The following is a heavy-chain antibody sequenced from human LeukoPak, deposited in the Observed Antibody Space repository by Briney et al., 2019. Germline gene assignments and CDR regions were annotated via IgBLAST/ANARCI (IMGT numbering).Heavy chain of an antibody. V-gene: IGHV3-48*01. D-gene: IGHD3-22*01. J-gene: IGHJ4*02. Sequence: PGRSLRLSCAASGFTFSSYSMNWVRQAPGKGLEWVSYISSSSTTIYYADSVKGRFTISRDNAKNSLYLQMNSLRAEDTAVYYCARVLHKRNYDSSTYYGYWGQGTLVTVSS. CDR2: ISSSSTTI. CDR1: GFTFSSYS. CDR3: ARVLHKRNYDSSTYYGY.